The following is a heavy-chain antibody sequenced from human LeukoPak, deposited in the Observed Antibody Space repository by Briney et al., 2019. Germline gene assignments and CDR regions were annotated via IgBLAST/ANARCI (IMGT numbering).Heavy chain of an antibody. V-gene: IGHV3-21*01. CDR2: IGSSSSYI. Sequence: MSGGSLRLSCAASGFTFSSYSMNWVRQAPGKGLEWVSSIGSSSSYIYYADSVKGRFTISRDNAKNSLYLQINSLRAEDTAVYYCARADMITFGGVLYYYYGMDVWGQGTTVTVSS. CDR3: ARADMITFGGVLYYYYGMDV. D-gene: IGHD3-16*01. CDR1: GFTFSSYS. J-gene: IGHJ6*02.